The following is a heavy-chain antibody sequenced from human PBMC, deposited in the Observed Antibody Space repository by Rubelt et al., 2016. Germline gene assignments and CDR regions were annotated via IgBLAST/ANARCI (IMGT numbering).Heavy chain of an antibody. Sequence: EVRLVESGGGLVQPGGSLRLPCAASGFSFRSYSMNWVRQAPGKGLEWIAYISSTSGTLSYAASVKGRFTVARDNAINSMYRQMRSLRAEDTAIYYCAREDPYQAPTKEDGMDVWGPGTTVTVSS. CDR1: GFSFRSYS. D-gene: IGHD1/OR15-1a*01. CDR2: ISSTSGTL. J-gene: IGHJ6*02. V-gene: IGHV3-48*01. CDR3: AREDPYQAPTKEDGMDV.